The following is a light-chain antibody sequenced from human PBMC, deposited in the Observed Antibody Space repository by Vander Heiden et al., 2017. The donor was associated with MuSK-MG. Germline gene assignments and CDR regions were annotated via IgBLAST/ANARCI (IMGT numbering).Light chain of an antibody. V-gene: IGKV3-11*01. CDR1: QSVGSL. J-gene: IGKJ4*01. CDR2: DAS. Sequence: EIVLTQSPVTLSLSPGEGAILSCRTSQSVGSLLAWYQQRPGQAPRHLIYDASYRATGIPARFSGSGSGTDFTLTISSLEPEDFAVYYCQQRSRLPLTFGGGTRVEI. CDR3: QQRSRLPLT.